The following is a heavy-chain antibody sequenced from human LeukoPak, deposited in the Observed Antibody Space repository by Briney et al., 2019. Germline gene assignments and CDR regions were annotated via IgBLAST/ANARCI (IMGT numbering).Heavy chain of an antibody. J-gene: IGHJ4*02. CDR2: INPNSGGT. CDR3: AKDCGELFYRPFDY. Sequence: ASVKVSCKASGYTFIAYYMHWVRQAPGQGLEWMGWINPNSGGTNYAQKFQGRVTMTRDTSISTAYMDLSRLRSDDTAVYYCAKDCGELFYRPFDYWGQGILVTVSS. V-gene: IGHV1-2*02. CDR1: GYTFIAYY. D-gene: IGHD3-10*01.